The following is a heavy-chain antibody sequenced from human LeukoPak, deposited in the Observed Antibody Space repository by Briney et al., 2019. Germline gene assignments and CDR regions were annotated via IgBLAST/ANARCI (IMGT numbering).Heavy chain of an antibody. D-gene: IGHD3-9*01. J-gene: IGHJ4*02. V-gene: IGHV3-23*01. CDR1: GFTFSSYA. CDR2: ISGSGGST. CDR3: AKDLFRHEGDILTGYFDY. Sequence: PGGSLRLSCAASGFTFSSYAMSWVRQAPVKGLEWVSAISGSGGSTYYADSVKGRFTISRDNSKNTLYLQMNSLRAEDTAVYYCAKDLFRHEGDILTGYFDYWGQGTLVTVSS.